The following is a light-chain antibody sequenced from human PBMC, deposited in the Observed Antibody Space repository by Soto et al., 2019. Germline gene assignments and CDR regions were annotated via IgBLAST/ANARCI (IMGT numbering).Light chain of an antibody. CDR1: QGSSSY. CDR3: QQYYSYPPT. J-gene: IGKJ4*01. V-gene: IGKV1-8*01. CDR2: DAS. Sequence: AIRMTQSPSSLSASTGDRITITCLSSQGSSSYLAWYQQKPGKAPKLLIYDASILQSGVPSRFSGSGSGTAFTLTISCLQSEDFATCYCQQYYSYPPTFGGGTKVEIK.